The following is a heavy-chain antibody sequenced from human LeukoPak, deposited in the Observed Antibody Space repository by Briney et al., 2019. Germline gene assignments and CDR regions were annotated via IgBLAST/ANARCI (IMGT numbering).Heavy chain of an antibody. CDR2: FDPEDGET. V-gene: IGHV1-24*01. CDR1: GYTLTELS. D-gene: IGHD3-10*01. J-gene: IGHJ4*02. Sequence: ASVTVSCKVSGYTLTELSMHWVRQAPGKGLEWMGGFDPEDGETIYAQKFQGRVTMTEDTSTDTAYMELSSLRSEDTAVYYCATGADYYGSEYFDYWGQGTLVTVSS. CDR3: ATGADYYGSEYFDY.